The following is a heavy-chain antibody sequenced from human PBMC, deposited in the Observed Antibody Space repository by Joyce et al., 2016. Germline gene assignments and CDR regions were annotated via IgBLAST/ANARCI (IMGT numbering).Heavy chain of an antibody. CDR3: AKDQVGATTNFDS. CDR2: LGGSGGST. Sequence: EVQPLESGGGLVQPGGSLRLSCAASGFTFSSYAMSWVRQASGKGLEWVSTLGGSGGSTYYADSVKGRFSISRDNSKNTLFLQMNSLRADDTAVYYCAKDQVGATTNFDSWGQGTLVTVSS. CDR1: GFTFSSYA. V-gene: IGHV3-23*01. D-gene: IGHD1-26*01. J-gene: IGHJ4*02.